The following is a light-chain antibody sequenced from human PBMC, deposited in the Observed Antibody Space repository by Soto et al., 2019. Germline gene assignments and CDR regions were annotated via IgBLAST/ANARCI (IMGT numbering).Light chain of an antibody. V-gene: IGKV3-11*01. J-gene: IGKJ4*01. Sequence: EIVLAQSPATLSLSPGERAALSCTASQSVSNYLAWYQQKPGQTPRLLIYDASNRATGIPARFSGSGSGTDFTLTISSLETEDFAVYYCKQRSIWPLTFGGGTKVDIK. CDR3: KQRSIWPLT. CDR2: DAS. CDR1: QSVSNY.